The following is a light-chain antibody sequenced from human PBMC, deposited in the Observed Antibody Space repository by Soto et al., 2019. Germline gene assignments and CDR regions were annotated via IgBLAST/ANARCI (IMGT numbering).Light chain of an antibody. CDR3: MQGTHWPIT. V-gene: IGKV2-30*02. J-gene: IGKJ5*01. CDR2: KVS. Sequence: IVMTQYPLSLPVTPGEPASISCRSNQSLVHSDGIAYFSWFQQRPGRSPRRLIYKVSNRDSGVPARFSGSGSGTDFALKISRVEAEDVGVYYCMQGTHWPITFGQGTRLEIK. CDR1: QSLVHSDGIAY.